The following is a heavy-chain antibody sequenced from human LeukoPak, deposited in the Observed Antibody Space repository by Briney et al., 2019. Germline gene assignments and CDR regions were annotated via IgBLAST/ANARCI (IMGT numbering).Heavy chain of an antibody. J-gene: IGHJ3*02. Sequence: GGSLRLSCAASGFTFSSYGMHWVRQAPGKGLEWVAVISYDGSNKYYADSVKGRFTISRDNSKNTLYLQMNSLRAEDTAVYYCAKRMATIDGFDIWGQGTMVTVSS. CDR1: GFTFSSYG. CDR2: ISYDGSNK. CDR3: AKRMATIDGFDI. V-gene: IGHV3-30*18. D-gene: IGHD5-24*01.